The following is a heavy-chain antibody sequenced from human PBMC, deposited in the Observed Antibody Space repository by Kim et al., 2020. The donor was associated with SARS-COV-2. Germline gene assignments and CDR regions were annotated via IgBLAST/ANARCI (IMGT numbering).Heavy chain of an antibody. V-gene: IGHV3-48*02. J-gene: IGHJ4*02. Sequence: GGSLRLSCAASGFTFSSYSMNWVRQAPGKGLEWVSYISSSSSTIYYADSVKGRFTISRDNAKNSLYLQMNSLRDEDTAVYYCARYSSIAAAGTGFDYWGQGTLVTVSS. CDR2: ISSSSSTI. D-gene: IGHD6-13*01. CDR3: ARYSSIAAAGTGFDY. CDR1: GFTFSSYS.